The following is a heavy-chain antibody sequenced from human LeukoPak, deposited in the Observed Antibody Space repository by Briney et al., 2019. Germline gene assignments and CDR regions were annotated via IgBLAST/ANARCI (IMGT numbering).Heavy chain of an antibody. V-gene: IGHV3-11*05. Sequence: PGGSLRLSCAASGFTFSDYYMSWIRQSPGKGLEWVSYISSSSYYTNYADSVKGRFTISRVNAKNSLYLQLNSLRAEDTAVYYCARDDGTSMVPFDYWGQGTLVTVSS. CDR1: GFTFSDYY. J-gene: IGHJ4*02. CDR3: ARDDGTSMVPFDY. D-gene: IGHD5-18*01. CDR2: ISSSSYYT.